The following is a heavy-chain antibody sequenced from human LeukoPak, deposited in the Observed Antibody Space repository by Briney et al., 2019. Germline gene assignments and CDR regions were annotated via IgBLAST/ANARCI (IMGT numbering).Heavy chain of an antibody. CDR1: GYTFTSYG. Sequence: ASVKVSCKAFGYTFTSYGISWVRQAPGQGLEWMGWISAYNGNTNYAQKLQGRVTMTTDTSTSTAYMELRSLRSDDTAVYYCACGIAARETFDYWGQGTLVTVSS. J-gene: IGHJ4*02. V-gene: IGHV1-18*01. CDR2: ISAYNGNT. CDR3: ACGIAARETFDY. D-gene: IGHD6-6*01.